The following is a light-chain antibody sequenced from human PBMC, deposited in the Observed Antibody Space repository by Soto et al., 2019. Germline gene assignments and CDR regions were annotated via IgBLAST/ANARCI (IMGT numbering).Light chain of an antibody. CDR2: DAS. CDR1: QDISKY. J-gene: IGKJ2*01. Sequence: DIQMTQSPSSLSASVGDRVTITCQASQDISKYLNWYQQKPGKAPKLLIYDASNLETGVPSRFSGSGSGTDFTFTISSLQPEDIATYYCQQYDNLPPHTFGQGTKLEIK. V-gene: IGKV1-33*01. CDR3: QQYDNLPPHT.